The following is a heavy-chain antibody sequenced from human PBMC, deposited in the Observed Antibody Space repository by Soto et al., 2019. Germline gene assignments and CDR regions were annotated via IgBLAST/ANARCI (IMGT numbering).Heavy chain of an antibody. J-gene: IGHJ6*02. CDR3: AKDPLRGVRGVITYYYGMDV. CDR2: ISYDGSNK. V-gene: IGHV3-30*18. D-gene: IGHD3-10*01. Sequence: QVQLVESGGGVVQPGRSLRLSCAASGFTFSSYGMHWVRQAPGKGLEWVAVISYDGSNKYYADSVKGRFTISRDNSKNTLYLLMNSRRAEDTAVYYCAKDPLRGVRGVITYYYGMDVWGQGTRVTVSS. CDR1: GFTFSSYG.